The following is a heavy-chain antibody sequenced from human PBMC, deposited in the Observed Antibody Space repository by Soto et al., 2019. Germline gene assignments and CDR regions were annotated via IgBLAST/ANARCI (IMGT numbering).Heavy chain of an antibody. CDR2: ISSSGSGI. CDR1: GFTFSDYY. J-gene: IGHJ3*02. D-gene: IGHD2-15*01. Sequence: QVRLVESGGGLVKPGGSLRLSCAASGFTFSDYYMTWIRQAPGKGLEWVSYISSSGSGIYYPDSMKGRFTISRDNAKKSLYLQMSSLRAEDTAVYYCARAYSDAFDIWGQGTMVTVSS. CDR3: ARAYSDAFDI. V-gene: IGHV3-11*01.